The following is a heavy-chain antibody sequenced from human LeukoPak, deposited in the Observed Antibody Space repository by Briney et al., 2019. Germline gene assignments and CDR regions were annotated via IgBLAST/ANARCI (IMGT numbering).Heavy chain of an antibody. D-gene: IGHD3-22*01. CDR3: ARKHETSAFLLAF. J-gene: IGHJ4*02. CDR2: ISGSTVNT. CDR1: GFTFSNYA. V-gene: IGHV3-23*01. Sequence: PGGSLILSCAASGFTFSNYAMSWVRQAPGKGLEWVSTISGSTVNTYYADSVKGWFTISRDNSKNTLYLQMNSLRAEDTAVYYCARKHETSAFLLAFWGQGTLVTVSS.